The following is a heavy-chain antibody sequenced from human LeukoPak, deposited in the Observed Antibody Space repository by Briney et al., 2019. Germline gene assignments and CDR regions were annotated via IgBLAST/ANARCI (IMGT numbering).Heavy chain of an antibody. D-gene: IGHD1-26*01. CDR2: ISSSSSYI. V-gene: IGHV3-21*03. Sequence: GGSLRLSCAASGFTFSSYSMNWVRQAPGKGLEWVSSISSSSSYIYYADSVKGRFTISRDNAKNSLYLQMNSLKTEDTAVYYCTTDLEWERPDGNEDYWGQGTLVTVSS. J-gene: IGHJ4*02. CDR1: GFTFSSYS. CDR3: TTDLEWERPDGNEDY.